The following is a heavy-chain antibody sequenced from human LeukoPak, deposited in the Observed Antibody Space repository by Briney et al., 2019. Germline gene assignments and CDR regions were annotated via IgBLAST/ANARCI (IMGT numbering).Heavy chain of an antibody. Sequence: ASETLSLTCTVSGGSISSGSYYWKWIRQPAGKGLEWIGRIHTSGSTNYNPSLKSRVTISVDTSKNQFSLKLSSVTAADTAVYYCATASGYYDSSGYYQNWFDPWGQGTLVTVSS. CDR2: IHTSGST. J-gene: IGHJ5*02. V-gene: IGHV4-61*02. CDR3: ATASGYYDSSGYYQNWFDP. D-gene: IGHD3-22*01. CDR1: GGSISSGSYY.